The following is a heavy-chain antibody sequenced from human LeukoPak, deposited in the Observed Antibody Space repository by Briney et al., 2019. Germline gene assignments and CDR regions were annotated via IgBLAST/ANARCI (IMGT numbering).Heavy chain of an antibody. J-gene: IGHJ4*02. Sequence: GGSLRLSCAASGFTFSSYWMSWVRQAPGKGLEWVAKIKQDGSEKYYVDSLKGRFTVSRDNAKNSLYLQMNSLRAEDTAVYYCVRGYCSSASCSRGYWGQGTLVTVSS. CDR1: GFTFSSYW. CDR3: VRGYCSSASCSRGY. CDR2: IKQDGSEK. D-gene: IGHD2-2*01. V-gene: IGHV3-7*01.